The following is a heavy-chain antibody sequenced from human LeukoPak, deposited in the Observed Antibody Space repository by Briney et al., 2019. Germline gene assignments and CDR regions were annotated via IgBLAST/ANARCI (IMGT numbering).Heavy chain of an antibody. CDR3: ARIGYGSGSPTNL. Sequence: SETLSLICTVSGGSISSGSYYWSWIRQPAGKGLEWIGRMYIRGSTDYNPSLKSRVTISVDTSKHQFSLKLNSVTAADTAVYYCARIGYGSGSPTNLWGQGTLVTVSS. D-gene: IGHD3-10*01. CDR1: GGSISSGSYY. CDR2: MYIRGST. J-gene: IGHJ5*02. V-gene: IGHV4-61*02.